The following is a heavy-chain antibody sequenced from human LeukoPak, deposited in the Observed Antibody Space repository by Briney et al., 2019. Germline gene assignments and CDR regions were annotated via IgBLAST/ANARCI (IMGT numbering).Heavy chain of an antibody. D-gene: IGHD2-2*01. CDR3: ARQVVVPTAGSFDP. CDR1: GYRFTNYW. V-gene: IGHV5-10-1*01. J-gene: IGHJ5*02. CDR2: IDPSDSYT. Sequence: GESLKISCKGSGYRFTNYWISWVRQMPGKGLEWMGRIDPSDSYTSYSPSFQGHVTISVDKSISTAYLQWSSLEASDTAMYYCARQVVVPTAGSFDPWGQGTLVIVSS.